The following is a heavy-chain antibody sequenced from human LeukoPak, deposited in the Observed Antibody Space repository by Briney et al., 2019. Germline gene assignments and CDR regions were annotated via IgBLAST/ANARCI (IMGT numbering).Heavy chain of an antibody. CDR3: ARGRSPPPPGYCSSTSCYRSPLLPPFDP. CDR2: MNPNSGNT. Sequence: ASVKVSCKASGYTFTSYDINWVRQATGQGLEWMGWMNPNSGNTGYAQKFQGRVTMTRNTSISTAYMELSSLRSEDTAVYYCARGRSPPPPGYCSSTSCYRSPLLPPFDPWGQGTLVTVSS. CDR1: GYTFTSYD. V-gene: IGHV1-8*01. D-gene: IGHD2-2*01. J-gene: IGHJ5*02.